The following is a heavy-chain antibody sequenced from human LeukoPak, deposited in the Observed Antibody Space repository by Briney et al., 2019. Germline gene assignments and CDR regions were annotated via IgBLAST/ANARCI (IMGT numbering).Heavy chain of an antibody. V-gene: IGHV3-30-3*01. J-gene: IGHJ4*02. D-gene: IGHD2-15*01. CDR3: ARARGLYCSGGSCYFRY. CDR2: IPYDGSNK. Sequence: GGSLRLSCAASGFTFSSYAMHWVRQAPGKGLEWVAVIPYDGSNKYYADSVKGRFTISRDNSKNTLYLQMNSLRAEDTAVYYCARARGLYCSGGSCYFRYWGQGTLVTVSS. CDR1: GFTFSSYA.